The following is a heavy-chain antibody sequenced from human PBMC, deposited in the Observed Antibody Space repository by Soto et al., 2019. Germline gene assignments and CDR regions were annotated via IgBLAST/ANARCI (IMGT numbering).Heavy chain of an antibody. V-gene: IGHV1-18*01. Sequence: QVQLVQSGAEVKKPGASVKVSCKASGYTFTSYGISWVRQAPGQGLEWMGWISAYNGNTNYAQKLQGRVTMTTDTSTSTAYMELRILRSDDTAVYYCARNNGYCSGGSCYSMFEAGFNWFDPWGQGTLVTVSS. CDR3: ARNNGYCSGGSCYSMFEAGFNWFDP. CDR1: GYTFTSYG. D-gene: IGHD2-15*01. CDR2: ISAYNGNT. J-gene: IGHJ5*02.